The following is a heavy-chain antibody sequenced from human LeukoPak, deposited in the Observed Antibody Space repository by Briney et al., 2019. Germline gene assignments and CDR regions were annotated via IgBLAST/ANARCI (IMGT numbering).Heavy chain of an antibody. Sequence: GGSLRLSCAASGFTFSSYWMSWVRQAPGKGLEWVANIKQDGSEKYYVDSVKGRFTISRDNAKNSLYLQMNSLRAEDTAVYYCAREAVTMIVVVIDAFDIWGQGTMVTVSS. J-gene: IGHJ3*02. CDR1: GFTFSSYW. D-gene: IGHD3-22*01. CDR3: AREAVTMIVVVIDAFDI. V-gene: IGHV3-7*04. CDR2: IKQDGSEK.